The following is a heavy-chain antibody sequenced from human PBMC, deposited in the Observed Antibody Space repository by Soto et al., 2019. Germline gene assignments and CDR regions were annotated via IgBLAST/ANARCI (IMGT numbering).Heavy chain of an antibody. J-gene: IGHJ3*02. CDR3: ARDGGVEDHVVAFDI. CDR1: GFTFSSYA. CDR2: ISYDGSNK. V-gene: IGHV3-30-3*01. D-gene: IGHD3-16*01. Sequence: QVQLVESGGGVVQPGRSLRLSCAASGFTFSSYAMHWVRQAPGKGLEWVAVISYDGSNKYYADSVKGRFTISRDNSKNTLYLQMNSLRAEDTGVYYCARDGGVEDHVVAFDIWGQGTMVTVSS.